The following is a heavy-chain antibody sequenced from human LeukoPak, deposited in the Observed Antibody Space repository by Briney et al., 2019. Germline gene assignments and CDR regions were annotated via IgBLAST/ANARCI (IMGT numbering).Heavy chain of an antibody. J-gene: IGHJ3*01. Sequence: GGSLRLSCAASGFTFSSYGMHWVRQAPGKGLEWAAVIWYDGSNKYYADSVKGRFTISRDNSKNTLYLQMNSLRAEDTAVYYCARDFLLSPGSIDVWGQGTMVTVSS. CDR1: GFTFSSYG. V-gene: IGHV3-33*01. CDR2: IWYDGSNK. CDR3: ARDFLLSPGSIDV. D-gene: IGHD2-2*01.